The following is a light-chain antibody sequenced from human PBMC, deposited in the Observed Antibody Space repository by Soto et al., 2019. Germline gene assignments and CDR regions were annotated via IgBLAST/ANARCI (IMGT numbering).Light chain of an antibody. J-gene: IGLJ3*02. Sequence: QSALTQPASVSGSPGQSITISCTGTNSDVGGYNYVSWYQQYPGKAPKLMIYEVSNRPSGVSNRFSGSKSGNTAYLTISGLHAEDEADYYCSSYTSSILVFGGGTKLTVL. CDR2: EVS. CDR3: SSYTSSILV. V-gene: IGLV2-14*01. CDR1: NSDVGGYNY.